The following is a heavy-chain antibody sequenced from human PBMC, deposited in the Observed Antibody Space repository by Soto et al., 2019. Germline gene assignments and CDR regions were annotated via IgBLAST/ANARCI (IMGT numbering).Heavy chain of an antibody. V-gene: IGHV4-39*01. CDR1: GASISRTGFH. J-gene: IGHJ4*02. CDR3: ARRGSGHTFAY. CDR2: IYEGGTT. Sequence: QLQLQESGPGLVKPSETLSLTCAVSGASISRTGFHWGWLRHPPGQGLEWIGSIYEGGTTFYNSSLKIRVTRSADTSKNHFSRKLNSVTAADKAVYFCARRGSGHTFAYWGQGTLVTVSS. D-gene: IGHD3-10*01.